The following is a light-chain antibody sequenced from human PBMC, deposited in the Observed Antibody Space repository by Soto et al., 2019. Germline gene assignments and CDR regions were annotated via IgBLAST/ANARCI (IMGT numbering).Light chain of an antibody. J-gene: IGLJ1*01. V-gene: IGLV3-21*02. Sequence: SYELTQPPSVSVAPGQTARITCGGNNIGRKSVHWYQQKPGQAPVLAVFDDSDRPSGIPERFSGSNSGNTATLTISSVEAGDEADYFCQVWDSTNDHFVFGTGTKVTAL. CDR1: NIGRKS. CDR2: DDS. CDR3: QVWDSTNDHFV.